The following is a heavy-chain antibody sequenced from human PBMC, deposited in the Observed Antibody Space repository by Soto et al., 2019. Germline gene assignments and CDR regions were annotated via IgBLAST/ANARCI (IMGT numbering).Heavy chain of an antibody. D-gene: IGHD6-13*01. Sequence: QVQLVQSGAEVKKPGSSGKVSCKASGGTFSSYTISWVRQAPGQGREWMGRIIPILGIANSEQKFQGRVTITADKSTSSAYMELSSLRSEDTGVYYFANIDSSSPDDDYCGKGTLVTVSS. V-gene: IGHV1-69*02. CDR3: ANIDSSSPDDDY. J-gene: IGHJ4*02. CDR1: GGTFSSYT. CDR2: IIPILGIA.